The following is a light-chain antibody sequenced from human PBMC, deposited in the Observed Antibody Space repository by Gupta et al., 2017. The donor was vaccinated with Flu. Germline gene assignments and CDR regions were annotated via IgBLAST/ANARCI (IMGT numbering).Light chain of an antibody. CDR3: MQALQISWT. CDR1: QSLLHSNGYNY. V-gene: IGKV2-28*01. Sequence: DIVMTQSPLSLPVTPGEPASISCRSTQSLLHSNGYNYLDWYLQKPGQSPQLLIYLGSNRASGVPDRFSGSGSGTDFTLTISRVEAEDVGVYYCMQALQISWTFGQGTKVEIK. CDR2: LGS. J-gene: IGKJ1*01.